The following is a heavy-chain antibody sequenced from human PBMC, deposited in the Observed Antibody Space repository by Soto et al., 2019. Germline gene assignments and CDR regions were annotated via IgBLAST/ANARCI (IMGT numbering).Heavy chain of an antibody. D-gene: IGHD3-10*01. CDR3: AKGSRITMVRGHLDY. V-gene: IGHV3-9*01. CDR2: ISWNSGSI. J-gene: IGHJ4*02. Sequence: PGGSLRLSCAASGFTFDDYAMHWDRQAPGKGLEWVSGISWNSGSIVYADSVKGRFTISRDNAKNSLYLQMNSLRAEDTALYYCAKGSRITMVRGHLDYWGQGTLVTVSS. CDR1: GFTFDDYA.